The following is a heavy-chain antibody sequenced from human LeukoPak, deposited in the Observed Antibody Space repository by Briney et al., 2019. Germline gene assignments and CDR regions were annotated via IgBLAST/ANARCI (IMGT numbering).Heavy chain of an antibody. V-gene: IGHV3-48*01. CDR1: GFTVSSNY. Sequence: PGGSLRLSCAASGFTVSSNYMSWVRQAPGKGLEWVSYISSSSSTIYYADSVKGRFTISRDNAKNSLYLQMNSLRAEDTAVYYCARAMGRITIFGVVRGAFDIWGQGTMVTVSS. CDR3: ARAMGRITIFGVVRGAFDI. CDR2: ISSSSSTI. D-gene: IGHD3-3*01. J-gene: IGHJ3*02.